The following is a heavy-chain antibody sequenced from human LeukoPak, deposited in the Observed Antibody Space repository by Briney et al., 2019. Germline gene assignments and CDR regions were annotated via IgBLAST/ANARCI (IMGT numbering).Heavy chain of an antibody. CDR2: ISSSSYI. Sequence: GGSLRLSCAASGFTFSSYSMNWVRQAPGKGLEWVSSISSSSYIYYADSVKGRFTISRDNAKNSLYLQMNSLRAEDTAVYYCARESSGWYGFGYWGQGTLVTVSS. V-gene: IGHV3-21*01. CDR1: GFTFSSYS. D-gene: IGHD6-19*01. CDR3: ARESSGWYGFGY. J-gene: IGHJ4*02.